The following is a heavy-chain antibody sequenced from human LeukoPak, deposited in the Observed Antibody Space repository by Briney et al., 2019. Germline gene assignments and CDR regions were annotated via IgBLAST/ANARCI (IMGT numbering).Heavy chain of an antibody. Sequence: PSQTLSLTCTVSVDSISRGGYYWSWIRHHQGKGLECIGYISFSGSTFYHPSLKSRLTISGDTSKNQISLKLSSVTAADTAVYYCARMGTAVGPYYYYGMDVWGQGTTVTVSS. V-gene: IGHV4-31*03. J-gene: IGHJ6*02. D-gene: IGHD5-18*01. CDR2: ISFSGST. CDR1: VDSISRGGYY. CDR3: ARMGTAVGPYYYYGMDV.